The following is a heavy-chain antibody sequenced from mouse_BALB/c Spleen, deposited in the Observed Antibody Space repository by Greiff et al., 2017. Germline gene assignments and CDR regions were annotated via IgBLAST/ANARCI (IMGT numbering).Heavy chain of an antibody. D-gene: IGHD1-1*01. CDR1: GYNFTSYW. CDR2: IYPGSGST. CDR3: AREDTTVVDTGGTGNYFDY. V-gene: IGHV1-55*01. Sequence: QVQLQQPGAELVKPGTSVKLSCKASGYNFTSYWINWVKLRPGQGLEWIGDIYPGSGSTNYNEKFKSKATLTVDTSSSTAYMQLSSLASEDSALYYCAREDTTVVDTGGTGNYFDYRGQGTTLTVSS. J-gene: IGHJ2*01.